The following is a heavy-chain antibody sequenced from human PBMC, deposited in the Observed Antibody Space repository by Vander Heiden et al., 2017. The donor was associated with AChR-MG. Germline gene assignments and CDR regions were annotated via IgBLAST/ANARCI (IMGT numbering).Heavy chain of an antibody. V-gene: IGHV3-23*01. D-gene: IGHD5-12*01. CDR2: ISGSGGST. Sequence: EVQLLESGGGLVQPGGSLRLSCAASGFTFNSYPMRRVRQAPGKGLEWVSAISGSGGSTYYTDSVKGRFTISRDNSKNTLYLQMNSLRAEDTAVYYCVKDVEGYRGGYDVWGQGTLVTVSS. CDR3: VKDVEGYRGGYDV. J-gene: IGHJ4*02. CDR1: GFTFNSYP.